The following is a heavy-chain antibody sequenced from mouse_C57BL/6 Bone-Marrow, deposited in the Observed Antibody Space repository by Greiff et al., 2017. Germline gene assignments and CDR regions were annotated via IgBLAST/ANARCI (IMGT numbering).Heavy chain of an antibody. CDR3: ASPDLLRFYWYFDV. CDR2: IHPNSGST. V-gene: IGHV1-64*01. D-gene: IGHD1-1*01. Sequence: VQLQQPGAELVKPGASVKLSCKASGYTFTSYWMHWVKQRPGQGLEWIGMIHPNSGSTNYNEKFTGKATLTVDKSSSTAYMQLSSLTSEDSAVYSWASPDLLRFYWYFDVWGTGTTVTVSS. CDR1: GYTFTSYW. J-gene: IGHJ1*03.